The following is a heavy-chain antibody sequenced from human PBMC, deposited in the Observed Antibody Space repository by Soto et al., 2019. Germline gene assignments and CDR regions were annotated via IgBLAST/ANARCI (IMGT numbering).Heavy chain of an antibody. J-gene: IGHJ3*02. V-gene: IGHV4-39*01. Sequence: QLQLQESGPGMVKPSETLSLTCTVSVGSISSSSYYWGWIRQPPGKGLEWIGSIYYSGSTYYNPSLKSRVTISVDTSKNQFSLKLSSVTAADTAVNYCARTYSSSWPSHVFDIWGQGTMVTVSS. CDR3: ARTYSSSWPSHVFDI. CDR1: VGSISSSSYY. CDR2: IYYSGST. D-gene: IGHD6-13*01.